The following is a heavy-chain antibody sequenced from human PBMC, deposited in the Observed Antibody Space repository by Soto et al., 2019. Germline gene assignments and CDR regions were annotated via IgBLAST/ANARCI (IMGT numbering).Heavy chain of an antibody. J-gene: IGHJ6*02. Sequence: QVQLVQSGAEVKKPGSSVKVSCKASGGTFSSYAISWVRQAPGQGLEWMGGIIPISETTNYAQKFQGRVTITADKSKSTACMELSSLRSDDTAVYYCARSQGSSTSLEIYYYYYYGMDVWGQGTTVTVSS. CDR2: IIPISETT. V-gene: IGHV1-69*06. CDR1: GGTFSSYA. CDR3: ARSQGSSTSLEIYYYYYYGMDV. D-gene: IGHD2-2*01.